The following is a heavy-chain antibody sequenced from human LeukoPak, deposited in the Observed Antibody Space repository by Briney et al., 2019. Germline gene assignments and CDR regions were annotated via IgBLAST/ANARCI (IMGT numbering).Heavy chain of an antibody. D-gene: IGHD4-17*01. CDR3: AKERVNGDYVYYYYGMDV. CDR2: TSSDGSNK. J-gene: IGHJ6*02. CDR1: GFTFSRYG. V-gene: IGHV3-30*18. Sequence: GGSLRLSCAASGFTFSRYGMHWVRQAPGKGLEWVAATSSDGSNKHHADSVKGRFTISRDNSKNTLYLQMNSLRAEDTGVFYCAKERVNGDYVYYYYGMDVWGQGITVTVS.